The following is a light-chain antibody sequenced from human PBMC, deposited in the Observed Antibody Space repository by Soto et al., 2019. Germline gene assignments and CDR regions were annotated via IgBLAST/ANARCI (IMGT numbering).Light chain of an antibody. Sequence: EIVLTQSPVTLSLSPGERTTLSCRASQSVSSRYFAWYQQKPGQAPRLLIYAASSRAAGIPDRFSGSGSGTDFSLTISRLEPEDFAVYYCHQYASSRTFGPGPKVE. CDR3: HQYASSRT. CDR1: QSVSSRY. V-gene: IGKV3-20*01. J-gene: IGKJ1*01. CDR2: AAS.